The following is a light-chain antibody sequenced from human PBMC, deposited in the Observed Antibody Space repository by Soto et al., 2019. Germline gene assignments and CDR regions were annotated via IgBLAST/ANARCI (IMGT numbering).Light chain of an antibody. CDR3: AAWDDNLNAYV. Sequence: QSVLTQPPSASSTPGQTVTISCSGSTSNIGTFYVYWYQHLPGTAPKLLIYLGDQRASGVSDRFSGFKSGTSASLAINGLRSDDEADYYCAAWDDNLNAYVFGSGTKLTVL. CDR2: LGD. J-gene: IGLJ1*01. CDR1: TSNIGTFY. V-gene: IGLV1-47*02.